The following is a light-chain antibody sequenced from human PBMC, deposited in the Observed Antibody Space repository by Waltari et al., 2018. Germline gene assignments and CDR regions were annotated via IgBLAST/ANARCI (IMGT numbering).Light chain of an antibody. CDR1: ELGDKY. J-gene: IGLJ3*02. Sequence: SYELTQPPSVSVSPGQTASITCSGDELGDKYACWYQQKPGQSPVSVIYQDTKRPSGIPERFSGSSSGNTATLTIRGTQAMDEADYYCQAWDRGTWVFGGGTKLTVL. CDR3: QAWDRGTWV. V-gene: IGLV3-1*01. CDR2: QDT.